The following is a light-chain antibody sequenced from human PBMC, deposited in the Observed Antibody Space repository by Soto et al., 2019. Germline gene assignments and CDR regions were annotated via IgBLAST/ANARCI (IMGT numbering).Light chain of an antibody. Sequence: DLVMTQSPLSLPVTPGEPASISCRSSQSLLHSNGYNYLDWYLQKPGQSPQLLIYLGSNRASGVPDRFSGSGSGTDFTLKINRVEAEDVGVYYCMQALQTPPTFGQGTKLEIK. V-gene: IGKV2-28*01. J-gene: IGKJ2*01. CDR1: QSLLHSNGYNY. CDR2: LGS. CDR3: MQALQTPPT.